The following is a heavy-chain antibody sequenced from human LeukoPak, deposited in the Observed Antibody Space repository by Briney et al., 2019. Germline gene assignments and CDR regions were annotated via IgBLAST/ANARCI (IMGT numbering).Heavy chain of an antibody. CDR3: AILYGDYGYFDY. J-gene: IGHJ4*02. V-gene: IGHV4-59*01. D-gene: IGHD4-17*01. CDR2: IYYSGST. Sequence: SETLSLTCTVSGGSISSYYWSWIRQPPGKGLEWIGYIYYSGSTNYNPSLKSRVTISVATSKNQFSLKLSSVTAADTAVYYCAILYGDYGYFDYWGQGTLVTVSS. CDR1: GGSISSYY.